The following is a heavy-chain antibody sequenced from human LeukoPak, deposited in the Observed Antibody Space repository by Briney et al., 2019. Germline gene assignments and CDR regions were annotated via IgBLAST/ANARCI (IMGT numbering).Heavy chain of an antibody. CDR2: IKSKTDGGTT. D-gene: IGHD7-27*01. CDR3: TTTNWGNYYGMDV. J-gene: IGHJ6*02. V-gene: IGHV3-15*07. Sequence: PGGSLRLSCAASGFTFSNAWMNWVRQAPGKGLEWVGRIKSKTDGGTTDYAAPVKGRFTISRDDSKNTLYLPMNSLKTEDTAVYYCTTTNWGNYYGMDVWGQGTTVTVSS. CDR1: GFTFSNAW.